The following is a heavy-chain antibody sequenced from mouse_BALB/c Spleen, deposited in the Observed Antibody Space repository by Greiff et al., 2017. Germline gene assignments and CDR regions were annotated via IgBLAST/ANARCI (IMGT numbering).Heavy chain of an antibody. CDR1: GFTFSSYA. V-gene: IGHV5-9-3*01. Sequence: EVKLVESGGGLVKPGGSLKLSCAASGFTFSSYAMSWVRQTPEKRLEWVATISSGGSYTYYPDSVKGRFTISRDNAKNTLYLQMSSLRSEDTAMYYCARFITKGPDDWGQGTSLTVSS. CDR2: ISSGGSYT. CDR3: ARFITKGPDD. J-gene: IGHJ2*02. D-gene: IGHD1-2*01.